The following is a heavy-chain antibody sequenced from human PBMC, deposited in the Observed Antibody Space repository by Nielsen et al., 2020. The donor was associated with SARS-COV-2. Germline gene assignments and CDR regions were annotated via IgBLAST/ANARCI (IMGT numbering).Heavy chain of an antibody. D-gene: IGHD5-18*01. CDR1: GGTLSSDA. CDR3: ARVGGYSYDELDY. J-gene: IGHJ4*02. CDR2: IIPIFGTA. V-gene: IGHV1-69*13. Sequence: SVKVSCKASGGTLSSDAISWVRQAPGQGLEWMGGIIPIFGTANYAQKFQGRVTITADESTSTAYMELSSLRSEDTAVYYCARVGGYSYDELDYWGQGTLVTVSS.